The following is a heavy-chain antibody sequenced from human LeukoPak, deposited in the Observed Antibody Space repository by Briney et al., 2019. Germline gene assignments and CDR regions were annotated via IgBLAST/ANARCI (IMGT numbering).Heavy chain of an antibody. Sequence: SETLSLTCAVYGESFSGYYWTWIRQPPGQGLEWIGEIDHSGSTKYNQSLKSRVTMSVDTSKNQFSLKLSSVTAADTALYYCARARGTVAIDYWGQGTLVTVSS. CDR2: IDHSGST. V-gene: IGHV4-34*01. D-gene: IGHD5-12*01. J-gene: IGHJ4*02. CDR3: ARARGTVAIDY. CDR1: GESFSGYY.